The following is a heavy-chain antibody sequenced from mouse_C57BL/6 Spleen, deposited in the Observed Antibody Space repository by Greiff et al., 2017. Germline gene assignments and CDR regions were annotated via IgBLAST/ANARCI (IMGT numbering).Heavy chain of an antibody. J-gene: IGHJ3*01. D-gene: IGHD2-4*01. CDR1: GFTFSDYY. CDR3: ARDSGDYDGAWFAY. Sequence: DVKLVESEGGLVQPGSSMKLSCTASGFTFSDYYMAWVRQVPEKGLEWVANINYDGSSTYYLDSLKSRFIISRDNAKNILYLQMSSLKSEDTATYYCARDSGDYDGAWFAYWGQGTLVTVSA. CDR2: INYDGSST. V-gene: IGHV5-16*01.